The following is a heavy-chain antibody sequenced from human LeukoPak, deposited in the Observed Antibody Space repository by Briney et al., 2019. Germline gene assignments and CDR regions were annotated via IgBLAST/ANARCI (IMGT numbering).Heavy chain of an antibody. CDR3: ARGGAANGAPWGYFDL. CDR1: GFTFSIYS. CDR2: ISSTSSTI. D-gene: IGHD6-13*01. J-gene: IGHJ2*01. Sequence: GGSLRLSCAASGFTFSIYSMNWVRQAPGKGLEWVSYISSTSSTIYYADSVKGRFTISRDNAKNSLYLQVNSLRAEDTAVYYCARGGAANGAPWGYFDLWGRGTLVTVSS. V-gene: IGHV3-48*01.